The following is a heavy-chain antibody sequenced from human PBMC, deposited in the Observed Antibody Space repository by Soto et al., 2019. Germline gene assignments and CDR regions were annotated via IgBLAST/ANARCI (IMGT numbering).Heavy chain of an antibody. V-gene: IGHV1-69*06. CDR3: ARGDDSSGYYYGRGDS. D-gene: IGHD3-22*01. CDR2: IIPISGTR. J-gene: IGHJ4*02. CDR1: GGTFSTYG. Sequence: QVQLVQSGAEVKKPGSSVKVSCKASGGTFSTYGINWVRQAPGQGLEWMGGIIPISGTRNYAQKFQGRVTITADKSTSTAYMELSSLRSEDTAVYYRARGDDSSGYYYGRGDSWGQGTLVTVSS.